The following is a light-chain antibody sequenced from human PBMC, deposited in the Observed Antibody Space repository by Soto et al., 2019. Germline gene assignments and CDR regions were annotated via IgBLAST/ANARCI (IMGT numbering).Light chain of an antibody. CDR3: ASFSVTATRV. J-gene: IGLJ3*02. CDR2: DVS. V-gene: IGLV2-14*03. CDR1: SSDVGGYNS. Sequence: QSALTQPPSVSGSPGQAITISCTGTSSDVGGYNSVSWYQQHPGKAPKLMIYDVSNRPSGVSTRFSGSKSGNTASLTISGLQAEDEADYYCASFSVTATRVFGGGTSSPS.